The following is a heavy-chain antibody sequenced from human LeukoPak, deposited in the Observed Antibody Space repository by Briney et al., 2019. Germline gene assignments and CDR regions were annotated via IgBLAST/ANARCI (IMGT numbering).Heavy chain of an antibody. D-gene: IGHD2-2*01. CDR3: ASRYCSSTNCYDYYYGMDV. CDR1: GGTFSSYA. CDR2: IIPIFGTA. V-gene: IGHV1-69*06. Sequence: SVKVSCKASGGTFSSYAISWVRQAPGQGLEWMGGIIPIFGTANYAQKFQGRVTITADKSTSTAYMELSSLRSEDTAVYYCASRYCSSTNCYDYYYGMDVWGKGTTVTVSS. J-gene: IGHJ6*04.